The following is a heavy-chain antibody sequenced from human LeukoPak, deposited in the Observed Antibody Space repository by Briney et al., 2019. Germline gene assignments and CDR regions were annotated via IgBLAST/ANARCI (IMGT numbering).Heavy chain of an antibody. CDR2: ISDNGGST. D-gene: IGHD6-13*01. CDR3: ARGVEQHLVRIGFDI. CDR1: GFTFSTYG. J-gene: IGHJ3*02. Sequence: GGSLRLSCEASGFTFSTYGMHWVRQAPGKGLEDVSAISDNGGSTYYADSVKGRSTISRDNSKNTLYLQMGSLRAEDMAVYYCARGVEQHLVRIGFDIWGQGTMVTVSS. V-gene: IGHV3-64*02.